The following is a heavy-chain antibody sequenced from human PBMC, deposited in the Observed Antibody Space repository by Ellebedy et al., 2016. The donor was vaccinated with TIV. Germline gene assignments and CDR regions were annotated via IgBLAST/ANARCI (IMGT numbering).Heavy chain of an antibody. CDR1: GFTFSSYT. J-gene: IGHJ5*02. V-gene: IGHV3-48*01. CDR3: ARGVCGSACYQDANWFDP. Sequence: PGGSLRLSCAASGFTFSSYTMNWVRQAPGKGLEWVSCISSSSSTIYYADSVKGRFTISRDNSNNTLYLQMNSLRVEDTAVYYCARGVCGSACYQDANWFDPWGQGTLVTVSS. CDR2: ISSSSSTI. D-gene: IGHD2-21*02.